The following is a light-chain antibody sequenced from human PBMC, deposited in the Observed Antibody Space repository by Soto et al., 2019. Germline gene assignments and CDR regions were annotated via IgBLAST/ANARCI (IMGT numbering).Light chain of an antibody. CDR1: QGISSY. CDR2: AAS. V-gene: IGKV1-9*01. Sequence: DIQLTQSPSFLSASVGDRVTITCRASQGISSYLAWYQQKPGKAPKLLIYAASTLQSGVPSRFSGSGSGTEFTLTISSLQPEDFATYYCLQLNSYPRTFGQGTKVDI. J-gene: IGKJ1*01. CDR3: LQLNSYPRT.